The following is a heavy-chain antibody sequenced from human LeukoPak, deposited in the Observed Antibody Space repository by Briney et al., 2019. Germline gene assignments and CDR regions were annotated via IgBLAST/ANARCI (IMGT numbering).Heavy chain of an antibody. D-gene: IGHD3-3*01. CDR1: GDTFTGYY. CDR2: INPHSGGT. CDR3: ARGTEGITIFGVASRPFDY. J-gene: IGHJ4*02. V-gene: IGHV1-2*02. Sequence: GASLRVSCKASGDTFTGYYMHWVRQAPGQGLEWMGWINPHSGGTNYAQKFQSRVTMSRDTSISTAYMELSRLRSDDTAVYYCARGTEGITIFGVASRPFDYWGQGTLVTVSS.